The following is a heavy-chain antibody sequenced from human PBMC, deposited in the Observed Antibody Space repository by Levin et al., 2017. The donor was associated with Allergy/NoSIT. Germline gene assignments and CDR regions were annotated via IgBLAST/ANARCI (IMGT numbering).Heavy chain of an antibody. CDR2: IYYMGNT. J-gene: IGHJ4*02. CDR1: GVSISSHGYY. CDR3: ARDVGQGREINY. V-gene: IGHV4-31*03. Sequence: SETLSLTCTVSGVSISSHGYYWSWIRQLPGKGLEWIGYIYYMGNTFYNPSLKSRVTMSVDTSKNQFSLNLKSMTAADTAVYYCARDVGQGREINYWGQGTLVTVSS. D-gene: IGHD1-26*01.